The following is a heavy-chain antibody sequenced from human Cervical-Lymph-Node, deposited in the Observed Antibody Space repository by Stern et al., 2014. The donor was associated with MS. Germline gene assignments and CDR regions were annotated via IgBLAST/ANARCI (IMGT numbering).Heavy chain of an antibody. CDR3: ATLGVTTGDFDP. Sequence: QVQLVQSGSEVKKPGSSVRVSCKASGGTFSSSGISWVRPAPGQGLEWLGRIIPILSITNYAQNFQGRVTITADKSTSTAYMELSSLRSEDTAVYYCATLGVTTGDFDPWGQGTLVTVSS. CDR2: IIPILSIT. J-gene: IGHJ5*02. D-gene: IGHD4-17*01. V-gene: IGHV1-69*09. CDR1: GGTFSSSG.